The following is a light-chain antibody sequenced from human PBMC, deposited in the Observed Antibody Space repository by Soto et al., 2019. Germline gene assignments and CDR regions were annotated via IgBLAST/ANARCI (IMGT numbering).Light chain of an antibody. CDR2: DAS. CDR1: RSVSSY. J-gene: IGKJ5*01. CDR3: QHYNSYGT. Sequence: EIVLTQSPATLSFSPGESATLSCRATRSVSSYLAWYQQKPGQAPRLLIYDASSRPTDIPARFSGSGSGTDFTLTISSLQPDDFATYYCQHYNSYGTFGQGTRLEIK. V-gene: IGKV3-11*01.